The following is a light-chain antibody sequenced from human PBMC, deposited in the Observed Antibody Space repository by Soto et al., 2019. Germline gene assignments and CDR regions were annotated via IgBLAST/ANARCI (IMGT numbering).Light chain of an antibody. Sequence: QSVLTQPPSASGTPGQRVTISCSGSSSNIGRNTVNWYQHLPGTAPKLLIYSNNQRPSGVPDRFSGSKSGTSASLAISGLQSEDEADYYCAAWGDNLNGWVFGGGTKVTVL. CDR2: SNN. J-gene: IGLJ3*02. V-gene: IGLV1-44*01. CDR1: SSNIGRNT. CDR3: AAWGDNLNGWV.